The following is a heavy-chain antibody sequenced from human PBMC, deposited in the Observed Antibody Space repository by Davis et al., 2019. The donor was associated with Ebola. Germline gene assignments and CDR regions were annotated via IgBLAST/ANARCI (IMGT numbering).Heavy chain of an antibody. CDR2: IYWDDDK. J-gene: IGHJ1*01. Sequence: SGPTLVKPTQPLTLTCTFSGFSLSTSGVGVGWIREPPVKALEWLALIYWDDDKCYSQTLNSRLTITKDTSKNQVVLTMTNMDPVDTATYYCAHRAAAVAGQGWYFQHWGQGTLVTVSS. CDR3: AHRAAAVAGQGWYFQH. V-gene: IGHV2-5*02. CDR1: GFSLSTSGVG. D-gene: IGHD6-19*01.